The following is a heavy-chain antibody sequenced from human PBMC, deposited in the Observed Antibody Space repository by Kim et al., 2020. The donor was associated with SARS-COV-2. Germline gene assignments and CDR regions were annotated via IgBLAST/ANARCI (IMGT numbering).Heavy chain of an antibody. CDR3: ARGLSGGGESFDY. V-gene: IGHV4-34*01. CDR2: INHSGST. Sequence: SETLSLTCAVYGGSFSGYYWSWIRQPPGKGLEWIGEINHSGSTNYNPSLKSRVTISVDTSKNQFSLKLSSVTAADTAVYYCARGLSGGGESFDYWGQGTLVTVSS. CDR1: GGSFSGYY. J-gene: IGHJ4*02. D-gene: IGHD3-10*01.